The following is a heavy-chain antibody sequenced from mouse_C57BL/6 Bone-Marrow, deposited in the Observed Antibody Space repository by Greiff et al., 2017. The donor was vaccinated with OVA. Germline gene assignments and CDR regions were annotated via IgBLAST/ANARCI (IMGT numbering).Heavy chain of an antibody. V-gene: IGHV1-55*01. CDR2: IYPGSGST. J-gene: IGHJ2*01. Sequence: QVQLKQPGAELVKPGASVKMSCKASGYTFTSYWITWVKQRPGQGLEWIGDIYPGSGSTNYNEKFKSKATLTVDTSSSTAYMQLSSLTSEDSAVYYCARRRVMKGWLPVYYFDYWGQGTTLTVSS. CDR1: GYTFTSYW. D-gene: IGHD2-3*01. CDR3: ARRRVMKGWLPVYYFDY.